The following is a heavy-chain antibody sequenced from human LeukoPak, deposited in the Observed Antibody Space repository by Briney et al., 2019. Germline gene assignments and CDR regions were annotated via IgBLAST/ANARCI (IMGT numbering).Heavy chain of an antibody. CDR1: GGSISRYY. D-gene: IGHD4-17*01. V-gene: IGHV4-4*09. CDR2: MSSSGCT. Sequence: SETLSLTCTVSGGSISRYYWSWIRQPPGKGLEWIGYMSSSGCTNYNPSLKSRVTIPVDTSKNQFSLKLSSVTAADTAVYYCARLGPYGDDTYYMDVWGKGTTVTVSS. CDR3: ARLGPYGDDTYYMDV. J-gene: IGHJ6*03.